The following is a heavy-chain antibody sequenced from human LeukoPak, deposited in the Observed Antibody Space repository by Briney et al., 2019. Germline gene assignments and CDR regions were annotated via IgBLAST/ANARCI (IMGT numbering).Heavy chain of an antibody. V-gene: IGHV4-34*01. J-gene: IGHJ6*04. CDR3: AYGYRELPYGMHV. CDR2: INHSGST. CDR1: GGSFSGYY. D-gene: IGHD3-10*01. Sequence: SETLFLTCAVYGGSFSGYYWSGIRQPPGKGLEWIGEINHSGSTNYNPSLKSRVTISVDTSKNQFSLKLSSVTAADTAVYYCAYGYRELPYGMHVWGKGTTVTVSS.